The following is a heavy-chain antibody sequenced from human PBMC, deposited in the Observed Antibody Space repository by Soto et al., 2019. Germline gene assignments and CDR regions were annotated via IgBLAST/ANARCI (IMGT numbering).Heavy chain of an antibody. CDR2: MSPNSGNT. CDR3: ARGVKYGAYSRWFDP. Sequence: QVQLVQSGAEVRKPGASVKVSCKASGYTFTSYDINWVRQATGQGLECLGWMSPNSGNTGYVQKFQGRVTMTWDTSITTAYMELSSLRSEDTAVYFCARGVKYGAYSRWFDPWGQGTLVTVSS. J-gene: IGHJ5*02. CDR1: GYTFTSYD. D-gene: IGHD4-17*01. V-gene: IGHV1-8*01.